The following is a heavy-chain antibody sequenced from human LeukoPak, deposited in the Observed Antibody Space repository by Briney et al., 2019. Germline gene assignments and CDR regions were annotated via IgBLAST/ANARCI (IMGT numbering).Heavy chain of an antibody. J-gene: IGHJ4*02. CDR1: GFTLSRYG. CDR3: AKGYFGVDY. Sequence: QPGGSLRLSCAASGFTLSRYGMNWVRQAPGEGLEWVSTIGGSGGDTHYADSVKGRFTISRDNSESTLYLQMNSLRAEDTAVYYCAKGYFGVDYWGQGTLVTVSS. CDR2: IGGSGGDT. D-gene: IGHD3-16*01. V-gene: IGHV3-23*01.